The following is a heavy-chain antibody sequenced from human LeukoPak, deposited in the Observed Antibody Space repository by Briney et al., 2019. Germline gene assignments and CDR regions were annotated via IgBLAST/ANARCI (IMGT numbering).Heavy chain of an antibody. CDR3: ARSVAGTHGWFDP. J-gene: IGHJ5*02. CDR2: ISWNSGNI. Sequence: PGGSLRLSCAASGFTFDDYAMHWVRQAPGKGLEWVSGISWNSGNIGYADSVKGRFTISRDNAKNSLYLQMNSLRADDMALYYCARSVAGTHGWFDPWGQGTLVTVSS. V-gene: IGHV3-9*03. CDR1: GFTFDDYA. D-gene: IGHD6-19*01.